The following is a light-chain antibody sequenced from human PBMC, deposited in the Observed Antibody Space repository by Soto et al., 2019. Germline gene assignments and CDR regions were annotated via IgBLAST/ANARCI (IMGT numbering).Light chain of an antibody. CDR2: EGG. CDR1: SSDVGNYNL. V-gene: IGLV2-23*01. CDR3: CSFALRSTLI. Sequence: QSVLTQPASVSGSPGQSITISCTGTSSDVGNYNLVSWYQQYPGKAPKLMIYEGGKRPSGVSNRFSGSKSGNTASLTISGLQAEYEADYYFCSFALRSTLIFGGGTKLTVL. J-gene: IGLJ2*01.